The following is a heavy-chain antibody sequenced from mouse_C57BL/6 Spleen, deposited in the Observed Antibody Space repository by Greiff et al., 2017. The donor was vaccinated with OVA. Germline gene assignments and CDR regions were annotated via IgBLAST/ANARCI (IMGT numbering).Heavy chain of an antibody. Sequence: VQVVESGPALVKPGASVKISCKASGYAFSSSWMNWVKQRPGKGLEWIGRIYPGDGDTNYNGKFKGKATLTADKSSSTAYMQLSSLTSEDSAVYFCARANYYGDSFDYWGQGTTLTVSS. CDR2: IYPGDGDT. V-gene: IGHV1-82*01. CDR3: ARANYYGDSFDY. CDR1: GYAFSSSW. J-gene: IGHJ2*01. D-gene: IGHD1-1*01.